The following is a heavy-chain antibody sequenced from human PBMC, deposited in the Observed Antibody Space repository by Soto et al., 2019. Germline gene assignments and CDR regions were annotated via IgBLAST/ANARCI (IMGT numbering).Heavy chain of an antibody. V-gene: IGHV4-39*01. CDR1: GGSISSSSYY. Sequence: PSETLSLTCTVSGGSISSSSYYWGWIRQPPGKGLEWIGSIYYSGSTYYNPSLKSRVTISVDTSKNQFSLKLSSVTAADTAVYYCARRGEYCSGGSCRKDFDYWGQGTLVTSPQ. D-gene: IGHD2-15*01. CDR2: IYYSGST. J-gene: IGHJ4*02. CDR3: ARRGEYCSGGSCRKDFDY.